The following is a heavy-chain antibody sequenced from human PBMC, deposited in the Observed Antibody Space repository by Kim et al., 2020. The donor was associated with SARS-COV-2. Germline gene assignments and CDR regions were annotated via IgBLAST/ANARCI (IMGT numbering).Heavy chain of an antibody. D-gene: IGHD3-3*01. J-gene: IGHJ4*02. CDR3: ARDRVLVH. V-gene: IGHV3-53*01. Sequence: GGSTYYAESVKGRFTISRDNSKNTLYLQMNSLRAEDTAVYYCARDRVLVHWGQGTLVTVSS. CDR2: GGST.